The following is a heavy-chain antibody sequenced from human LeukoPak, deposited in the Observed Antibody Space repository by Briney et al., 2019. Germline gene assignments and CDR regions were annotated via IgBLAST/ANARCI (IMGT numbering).Heavy chain of an antibody. Sequence: GGSLRLPCAASGFTFSSYWMSWVRQAPGKGLEWVANIKQDGSEKYYVDSVKGRFTISRDNAKNSLYLQMNSLRAEDTAVYYCARDRTYSYGPRFDYWGQGTLVTVSS. CDR1: GFTFSSYW. V-gene: IGHV3-7*01. CDR2: IKQDGSEK. D-gene: IGHD5-18*01. J-gene: IGHJ4*02. CDR3: ARDRTYSYGPRFDY.